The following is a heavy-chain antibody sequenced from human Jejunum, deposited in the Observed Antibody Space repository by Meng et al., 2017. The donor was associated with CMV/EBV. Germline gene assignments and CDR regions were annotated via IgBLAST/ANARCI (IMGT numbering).Heavy chain of an antibody. V-gene: IGHV4-59*01. CDR3: ARDQGTYYFGLDV. Sequence: VSGGYFLSSYWRWVRQPPGKGLEWICYIYSGGRTNYNPSLEGRVSMSIDTSNNQVSLTLRSVTAADTAVYYCARDQGTYYFGLDVWGRGTTVTVSS. J-gene: IGHJ6*02. CDR1: GGYFLSSY. CDR2: IYSGGRT.